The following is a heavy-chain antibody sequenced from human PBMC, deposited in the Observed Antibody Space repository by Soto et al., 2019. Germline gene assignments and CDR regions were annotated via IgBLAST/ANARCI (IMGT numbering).Heavy chain of an antibody. D-gene: IGHD1-7*01. CDR2: INYSGTT. Sequence: QVQLQESGPGLVKPSQTLSLTCTVSGDSISSGASYWGWIRQHPGKGLEWIEYINYSGTTYYNPSLKSRVTLSIDTSKNQFSLKLSSVTAADTAVYYCASAYKWNYYFDYWGLGTLVTVSS. CDR3: ASAYKWNYYFDY. J-gene: IGHJ4*02. CDR1: GDSISSGASY. V-gene: IGHV4-31*03.